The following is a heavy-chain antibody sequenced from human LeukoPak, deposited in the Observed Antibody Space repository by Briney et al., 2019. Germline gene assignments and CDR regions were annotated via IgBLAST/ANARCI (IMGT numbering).Heavy chain of an antibody. J-gene: IGHJ4*02. CDR1: GYTFTGYY. Sequence: ASLKVSCTASGYTFTGYYMHWVRQAPGQGLEWMGWINPNSGGTNYAQKFQGRVTMTRDTSISTPYMELSRLRSDDTAVYYCAVCYLYYFDYWGQGTLVTVSS. D-gene: IGHD4/OR15-4a*01. V-gene: IGHV1-2*02. CDR2: INPNSGGT. CDR3: AVCYLYYFDY.